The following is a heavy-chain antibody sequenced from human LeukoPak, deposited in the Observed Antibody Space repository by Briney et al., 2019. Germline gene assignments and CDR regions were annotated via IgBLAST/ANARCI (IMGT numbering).Heavy chain of an antibody. CDR3: ARGQMATINAFDI. CDR2: IIPIFGTA. Sequence: ASVKVSCKASGGTFSSYAISWVRQAPGQGLEWMGGIIPIFGTANYAQKFQGRVTITADKSTSTAYMELSSLRSEDTVVYYCARGQMATINAFDIWGQGTMVTVSS. V-gene: IGHV1-69*06. D-gene: IGHD5-24*01. CDR1: GGTFSSYA. J-gene: IGHJ3*02.